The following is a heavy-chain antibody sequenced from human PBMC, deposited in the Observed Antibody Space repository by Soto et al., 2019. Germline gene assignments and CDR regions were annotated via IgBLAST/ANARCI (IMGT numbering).Heavy chain of an antibody. J-gene: IGHJ4*02. CDR1: GGTFSSYA. CDR2: IIPIFGTA. CDR3: ARADVDMATIGGFDY. Sequence: ASVKVSCKASGGTFSSYAISWVRQAPGQGLEWMGGIIPIFGTANYAQKFQGRVTITADKSTSTAYMELSSLRSEDTAVYYCARADVDMATIGGFDYWGQGTLVTVSS. D-gene: IGHD5-12*01. V-gene: IGHV1-69*06.